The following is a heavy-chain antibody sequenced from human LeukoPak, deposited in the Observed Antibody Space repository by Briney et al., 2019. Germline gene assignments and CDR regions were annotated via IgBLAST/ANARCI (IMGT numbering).Heavy chain of an antibody. CDR1: GGSISSSSYY. CDR2: IYYSGST. V-gene: IGHV4-39*01. CDR3: VGYSSGWYGDLFDY. Sequence: SETLSLTCTVSGGSISSSSYYWGWIRQPPGKGLEWIGSIYYSGSTYYNPSLKSRVTISVDTSKNQFSLKLGSVTAADTAVYYCVGYSSGWYGDLFDYWGQGNLVTVSS. J-gene: IGHJ4*02. D-gene: IGHD6-19*01.